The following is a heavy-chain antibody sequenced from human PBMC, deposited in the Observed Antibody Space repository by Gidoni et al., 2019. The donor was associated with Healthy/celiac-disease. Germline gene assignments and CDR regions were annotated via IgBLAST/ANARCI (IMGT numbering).Heavy chain of an antibody. CDR1: GFTFSSYG. CDR2: RSYDGSNK. D-gene: IGHD5-18*01. Sequence: QVQLVESGGGVVQPGRSLRLSCAASGFTFSSYGMHWVRQAPGKGLEWVAVRSYDGSNKYYADSVKGRFTISRDNSKNTLYLQMNSLRAEDTAVYYCAKEGVDTAMVPIFVDYWGQGTLVTVSS. CDR3: AKEGVDTAMVPIFVDY. V-gene: IGHV3-30*18. J-gene: IGHJ4*02.